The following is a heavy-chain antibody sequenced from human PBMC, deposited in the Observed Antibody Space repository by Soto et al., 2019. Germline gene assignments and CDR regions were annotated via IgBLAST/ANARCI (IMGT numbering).Heavy chain of an antibody. CDR2: IKQDGTEK. V-gene: IGHV3-7*01. J-gene: IGHJ3*02. CDR1: GFTFSRYW. D-gene: IGHD5-18*01. CDR3: ARGDTPMITGMDSFDI. Sequence: GGSLRLSCAASGFTFSRYWMNWVRQAPGKGLEWVANIKQDGTEKNYVDSVKGRFTISRGNARKSLYLQMDSLRAEDTAVYFCARGDTPMITGMDSFDIWGQGTMVTVSS.